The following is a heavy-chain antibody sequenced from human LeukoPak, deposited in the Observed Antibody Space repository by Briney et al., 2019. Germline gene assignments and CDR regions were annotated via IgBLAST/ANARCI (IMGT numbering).Heavy chain of an antibody. V-gene: IGHV3-33*01. CDR3: VGLGTNYYGLR. J-gene: IGHJ4*02. CDR1: GFTFSSYG. D-gene: IGHD3-10*01. Sequence: PGGSLRLSYAASGFTFSSYGMHWVRQAPGKGLEWVAIIWYDGSNKYYADSVKGRFTISRDNSKNTLYLEMNSLRAEDTAVYYCVGLGTNYYGLRWGQGTLVTVSS. CDR2: IWYDGSNK.